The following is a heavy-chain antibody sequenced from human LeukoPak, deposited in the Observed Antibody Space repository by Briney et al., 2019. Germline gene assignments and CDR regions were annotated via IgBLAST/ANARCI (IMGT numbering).Heavy chain of an antibody. V-gene: IGHV3-23*01. CDR2: ISGSGGST. CDR1: GFTFSSYA. CDR3: AKKAPAVYFDC. J-gene: IGHJ4*02. Sequence: GGSLRLSCAASGFTFSSYAMSWVRQAPGKWREWVSAISGSGGSTYYADSVKGRFTISRDNSKNKLYLQMNSLRAEDTAVYYWAKKAPAVYFDCWGQGTLVTVSS.